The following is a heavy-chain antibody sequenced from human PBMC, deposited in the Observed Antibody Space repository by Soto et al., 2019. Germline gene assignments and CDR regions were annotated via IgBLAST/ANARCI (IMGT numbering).Heavy chain of an antibody. CDR2: INAGNGNT. J-gene: IGHJ4*01. V-gene: IGHV1-3*01. CDR3: ARVPIIGCYFEY. Sequence: ASVNVSCKASGYTFTSYSMHWVRQAHGQRLEWMGWINAGNGNTKYSQNFQGRVTITRDTSASTAYMELSSLRSEDTAVYYCARVPIIGCYFEYWGDSTLVNVSS. CDR1: GYTFTSYS. D-gene: IGHD6-19*01.